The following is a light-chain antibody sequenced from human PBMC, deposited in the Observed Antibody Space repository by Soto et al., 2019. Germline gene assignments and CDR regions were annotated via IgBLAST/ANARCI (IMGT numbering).Light chain of an antibody. V-gene: IGKV3-20*01. CDR3: QQYGSSPLT. CDR2: GAS. Sequence: EIVLKPSPGTLSLSPGERATLSCSASQSVSSSYLAWYQQKPGQAPRLLIYGASSRATGIQDRFSGSGSGTDFTLTLSRLEPEDFAVYYCQQYGSSPLTFGQGTKVEIK. J-gene: IGKJ1*01. CDR1: QSVSSSY.